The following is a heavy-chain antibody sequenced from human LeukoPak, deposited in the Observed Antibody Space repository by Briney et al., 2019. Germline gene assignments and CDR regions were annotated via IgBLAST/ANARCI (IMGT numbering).Heavy chain of an antibody. D-gene: IGHD3-16*01. CDR3: ARNRGLDN. CDR1: GFTFSTAW. CDR2: IKQDGSEK. Sequence: GGSLRLSCAASGFTFSTAWMFWVRQAPGKGLEWVATIKQDGSEKHYLDSVKGRFTISRDNAENSLYLQMNSLRAEDTAVYHCARNRGLDNWGQGTLVTVSS. V-gene: IGHV3-7*01. J-gene: IGHJ4*02.